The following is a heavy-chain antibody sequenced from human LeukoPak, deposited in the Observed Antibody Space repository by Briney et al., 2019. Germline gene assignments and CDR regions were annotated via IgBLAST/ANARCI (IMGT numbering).Heavy chain of an antibody. CDR1: GGTFSSYA. J-gene: IGHJ3*02. V-gene: IGHV1-69*05. CDR2: IIPIFGTA. D-gene: IGHD6-25*01. CDR3: ARDRGIAAFRAFDI. Sequence: SVKVSCKASGGTFSSYAISWVRQAPGQGLEWMGGIIPIFGTANYAQKFQGRVTITTDEFTSTAYMELSSLRSEDTAVYYCARDRGIAAFRAFDIWGQGTMVTVS.